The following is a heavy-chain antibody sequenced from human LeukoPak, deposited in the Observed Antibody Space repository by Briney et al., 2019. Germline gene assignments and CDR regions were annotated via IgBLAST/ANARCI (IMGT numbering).Heavy chain of an antibody. D-gene: IGHD3-10*01. CDR3: ARPIFRGVIIDAFDI. Sequence: GESLKISCKGSGYSFTSYWIGWVRQMPGKGLEWMGIIYPGDSDTRYSPSFQGQVTISADKSISTAYLQWSSLKASDSAPYYCARPIFRGVIIDAFDIWGQGTMVTVSS. CDR2: IYPGDSDT. J-gene: IGHJ3*02. V-gene: IGHV5-51*03. CDR1: GYSFTSYW.